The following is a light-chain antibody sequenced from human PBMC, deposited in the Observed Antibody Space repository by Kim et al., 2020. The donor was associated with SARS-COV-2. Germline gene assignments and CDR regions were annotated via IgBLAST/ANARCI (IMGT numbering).Light chain of an antibody. Sequence: GQRVTISCSGSSANIGSSSVSWYQQLPGTAPNLLIYRNNQRPSGVPDRFSGSKSGTSASLAISGLQSEDEADYYCAAWDDSLNGWVFGGGTQLTVL. CDR2: RNN. CDR1: SANIGSSS. J-gene: IGLJ3*02. CDR3: AAWDDSLNGWV. V-gene: IGLV1-44*01.